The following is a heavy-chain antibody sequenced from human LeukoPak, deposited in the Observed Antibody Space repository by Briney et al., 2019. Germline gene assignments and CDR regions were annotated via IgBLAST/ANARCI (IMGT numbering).Heavy chain of an antibody. V-gene: IGHV3-23*01. D-gene: IGHD6-19*01. CDR1: GFTFSSYA. CDR2: ISGSGGST. J-gene: IGHJ4*02. CDR3: TSPSIAVAGTTG. Sequence: GGSLRLSCAASGFTFSSYAMSWVRQAPGKGLEWVSAISGSGGSTYYADSVKGRFTISRDNSKNTLYLQMNSLRAEDMAVYYCTSPSIAVAGTTGWGQGTLVTVSS.